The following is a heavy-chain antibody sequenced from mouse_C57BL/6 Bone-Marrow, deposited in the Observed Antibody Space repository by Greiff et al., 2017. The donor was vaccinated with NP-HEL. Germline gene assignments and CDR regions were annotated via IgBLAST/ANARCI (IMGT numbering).Heavy chain of an antibody. CDR2: LYPRGCYT. J-gene: IGHJ2*01. CDR1: GYTFTNYW. CDR3: ARRWLLRFYFDY. D-gene: IGHD2-3*01. V-gene: IGHV1-63*01. Sequence: VQLQQSGADLFRPGTSVKMSCKASGYTFTNYWIGWAQQRPGAVLSFIFSLYPRGCYTNYNEKFKGKATLTADKSSSTAYMQFSSLTSEDSAIYYCARRWLLRFYFDYWGQGTTLTVSS.